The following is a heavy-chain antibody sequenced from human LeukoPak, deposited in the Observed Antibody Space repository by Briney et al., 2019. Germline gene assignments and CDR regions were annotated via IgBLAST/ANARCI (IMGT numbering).Heavy chain of an antibody. CDR1: GGSISINY. D-gene: IGHD2-21*02. J-gene: IGHJ5*02. CDR3: ARVGVLGWRLGFGP. CDR2: ISYSGST. Sequence: PSETLSLTCIVSGGSISINYWSWIRQPPGKGLEWIGYISYSGSTNYNPSLQSRVTISINTSKNQFSRNLSSVTAADPAVYFGARVGVLGWRLGFGPWGKGTLVTVSS. V-gene: IGHV4-59*01.